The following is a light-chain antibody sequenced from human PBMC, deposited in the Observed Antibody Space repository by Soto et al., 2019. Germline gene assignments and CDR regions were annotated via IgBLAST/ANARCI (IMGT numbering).Light chain of an antibody. Sequence: DIQMTQSPSTLSASVGDRVTITCRASQSISSWLAWYQQKPGKAPKLLIYKASTLQSGVPSRFSGSGSGTEFTLAISSLQPDDSATYYCQQYNTYSAITFGQGTRLEIK. CDR3: QQYNTYSAIT. V-gene: IGKV1-5*03. CDR2: KAS. CDR1: QSISSW. J-gene: IGKJ5*01.